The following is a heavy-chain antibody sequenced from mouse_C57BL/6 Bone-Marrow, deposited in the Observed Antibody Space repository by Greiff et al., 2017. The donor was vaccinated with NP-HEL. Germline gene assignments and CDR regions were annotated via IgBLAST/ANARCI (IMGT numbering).Heavy chain of an antibody. CDR2: IYPGDGDT. Sequence: QVQLKESGAELVKPGASVKISCKASGYAFSSYWMNWVKQRPGKGLEWIGQIYPGDGDTNYNGKFKGKATLTADKSSSTAYMQLSSLTSEDSAVYFCARWEWLRRWFAYWGQGTLVTVSA. CDR3: ARWEWLRRWFAY. CDR1: GYAFSSYW. V-gene: IGHV1-80*01. J-gene: IGHJ3*01. D-gene: IGHD2-2*01.